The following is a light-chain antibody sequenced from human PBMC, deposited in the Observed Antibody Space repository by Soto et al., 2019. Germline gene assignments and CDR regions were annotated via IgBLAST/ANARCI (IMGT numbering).Light chain of an antibody. J-gene: IGLJ1*01. V-gene: IGLV2-14*01. CDR3: TSYTSSSTLDV. CDR1: SSDVGGYNY. CDR2: EVS. Sequence: QSALTQPASVSGSPGQSITISCTGTSSDVGGYNYVSRYQQHPGKAPKLMIYEVSNRPLGVSNRFSGSKSGNTASLTISGLQAEDEADYYCTSYTSSSTLDVFGTGTKVTVL.